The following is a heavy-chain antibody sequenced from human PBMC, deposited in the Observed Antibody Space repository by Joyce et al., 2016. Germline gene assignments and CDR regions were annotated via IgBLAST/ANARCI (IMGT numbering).Heavy chain of an antibody. Sequence: EVQLVQSGAEVKKPGESLKFSCQGSGYSFTNYWIGWVRQMPGKGLEWMGIIFPGDSGTTYSPSFQGQVTFSADKSITTAYLQWSSLKASDTAMYYCARGVVGYYFDHWGQGTLVTVSS. CDR1: GYSFTNYW. J-gene: IGHJ5*02. V-gene: IGHV5-51*01. CDR2: IFPGDSGT. CDR3: ARGVVGYYFDH. D-gene: IGHD2-2*03.